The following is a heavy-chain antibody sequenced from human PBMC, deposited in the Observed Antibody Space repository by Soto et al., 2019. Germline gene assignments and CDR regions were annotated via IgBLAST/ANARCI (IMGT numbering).Heavy chain of an antibody. Sequence: QVQLQESGPGLVKPSETLSLNCNVSGGSISSDNWSWIRQPPGKGLEWIGYIYYSGSTSYNPSLKSRVTISVDTSKNQFSLRVSSVTAADTAVYYCARGPVSGYSGYDSIDCWGQGTLVTVSS. J-gene: IGHJ4*02. CDR2: IYYSGST. D-gene: IGHD5-12*01. V-gene: IGHV4-59*01. CDR1: GGSISSDN. CDR3: ARGPVSGYSGYDSIDC.